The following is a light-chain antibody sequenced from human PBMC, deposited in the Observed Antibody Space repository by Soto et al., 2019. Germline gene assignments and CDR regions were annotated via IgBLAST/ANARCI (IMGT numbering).Light chain of an antibody. CDR3: QQYGSSPRS. V-gene: IGKV3-20*01. Sequence: EIVLTQSPVTLSLSPLERATLSCIASQSVSSTYLAWYQHKLGQAPRLLIYGASSKTSGIPDRFSGSGSGTDFTLTISRLEPEDFAVYYCQQYGSSPRSFGQGTKVDIK. CDR2: GAS. J-gene: IGKJ1*01. CDR1: QSVSSTY.